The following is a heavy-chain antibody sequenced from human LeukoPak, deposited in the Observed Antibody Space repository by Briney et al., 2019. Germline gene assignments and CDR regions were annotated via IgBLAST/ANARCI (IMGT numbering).Heavy chain of an antibody. Sequence: PGRSLRLSCAASGFTFSSYAMHWVRQAPGKGLEWVAVISYDGSNKYYADSVKGRFTISRDNSKNTLYLQTNSLRAEGTAVYYCARDRGDYYDSSGPLDYWGQGTLVTVSS. J-gene: IGHJ4*02. D-gene: IGHD3-22*01. CDR1: GFTFSSYA. CDR3: ARDRGDYYDSSGPLDY. CDR2: ISYDGSNK. V-gene: IGHV3-30-3*01.